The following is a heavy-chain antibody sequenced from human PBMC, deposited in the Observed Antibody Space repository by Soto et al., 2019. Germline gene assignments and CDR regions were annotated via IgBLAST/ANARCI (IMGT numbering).Heavy chain of an antibody. Sequence: QAQLVESGGGVVQPGRSLRLSCAASGFSFSNYGMHWVRQAPGKGLGWVAVVWYDGRNQYYADSVKGRLTISRDNSKNSLHLQMYSLRAEDTARYYCAREVLGYCDYVDAFDIWGQATMVTVSS. V-gene: IGHV3-33*01. CDR2: VWYDGRNQ. J-gene: IGHJ3*02. CDR3: AREVLGYCDYVDAFDI. CDR1: GFSFSNYG. D-gene: IGHD4-17*01.